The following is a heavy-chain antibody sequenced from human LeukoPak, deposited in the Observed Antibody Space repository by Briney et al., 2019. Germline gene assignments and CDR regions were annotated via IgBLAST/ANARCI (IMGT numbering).Heavy chain of an antibody. V-gene: IGHV4-4*07. Sequence: SETLSLTCTVSGGSISSYYWSWIRQPAGKGLEWIGRIYTSGSTNYNPSLKSRVTMSVDMSKNEFSLKLSSVTAADTAVYYCARHHPASIAAGRWFDPWGQGTLVTVSS. CDR2: IYTSGST. D-gene: IGHD6-6*01. J-gene: IGHJ5*02. CDR3: ARHHPASIAAGRWFDP. CDR1: GGSISSYY.